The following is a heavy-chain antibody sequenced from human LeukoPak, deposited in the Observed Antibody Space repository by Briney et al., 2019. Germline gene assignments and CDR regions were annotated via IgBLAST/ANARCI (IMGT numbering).Heavy chain of an antibody. D-gene: IGHD6-13*01. CDR1: GFTFSRYA. CDR3: AREHFIAAAAVDY. Sequence: GGSLRLSCAASGFTFSRYAMSWVRQAPGKGLEWVLAISGSGGSTYYADSVKGRFTISRDNAKNSLYLQMNSLRAEDTAVYYCAREHFIAAAAVDYWGQGTLVTVSS. V-gene: IGHV3-23*01. J-gene: IGHJ4*02. CDR2: ISGSGGST.